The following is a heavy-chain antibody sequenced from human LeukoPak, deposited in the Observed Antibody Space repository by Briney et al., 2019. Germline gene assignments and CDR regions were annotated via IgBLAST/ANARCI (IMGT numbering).Heavy chain of an antibody. J-gene: IGHJ4*02. CDR1: GFTFSNAW. CDR2: IKSKTDGGTT. D-gene: IGHD5-12*01. V-gene: IGHV3-15*07. CDR3: AKDRADVVPTMVLDY. Sequence: GGSLRLSCAASGFTFSNAWMNWVRQAPGKGLEWVGRIKSKTDGGTTDYAAPVKGRFTISRDDSKNTLYLQMNSLRAEDMAVYYCAKDRADVVPTMVLDYWGQGILVTVSS.